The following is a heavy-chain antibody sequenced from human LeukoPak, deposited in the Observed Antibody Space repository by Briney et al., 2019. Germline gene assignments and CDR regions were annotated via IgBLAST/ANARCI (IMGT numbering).Heavy chain of an antibody. D-gene: IGHD1-26*01. CDR2: INRSGST. CDR3: ARGQFRRGESYSALINYYYYYMDV. CDR1: RGSFSGYY. Sequence: PSETLPLTCAHYRGSFSGYYWSWIRQPPGKGLECIWEINRSGSTTYNPSLKSRVTISVDTSKNQFSLKLSSVTAADTAVYYCARGQFRRGESYSALINYYYYYMDVWGKGTTVTVSS. J-gene: IGHJ6*03. V-gene: IGHV4-34*01.